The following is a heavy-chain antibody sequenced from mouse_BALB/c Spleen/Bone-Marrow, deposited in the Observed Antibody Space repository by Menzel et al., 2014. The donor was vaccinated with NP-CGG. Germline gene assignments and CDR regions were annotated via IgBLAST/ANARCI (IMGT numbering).Heavy chain of an antibody. CDR2: ISDGGSYT. D-gene: IGHD1-1*02. CDR3: ARGGGSYEGALFAY. Sequence: EVQVVESGGGLVKPGGSLKLSCAASGFTFRDYYMYWVRQTPEKRLAWVATISDGGSYTYYPDSVKGRFTISRDNAKNNLCLQMSSLKSEDTAVYYCARGGGSYEGALFAYWGQVTLVTVSA. CDR1: GFTFRDYY. J-gene: IGHJ3*01. V-gene: IGHV5-4*02.